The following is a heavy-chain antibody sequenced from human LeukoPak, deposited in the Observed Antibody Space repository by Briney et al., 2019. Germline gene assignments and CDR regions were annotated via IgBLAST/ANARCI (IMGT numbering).Heavy chain of an antibody. D-gene: IGHD3-10*01. CDR1: GFTFSTHW. J-gene: IGHJ4*02. CDR3: AREEKTSVTFDY. CDR2: INSDGSSI. Sequence: GGSLRLSCAASGFTFSTHWMHWVRQVPGKGLVWVSRINSDGSSISYADSVKGRFTISRDNAKNTLYLQMNSLRAEDTAVYYCAREEKTSVTFDYWGQGTLATVSS. V-gene: IGHV3-74*01.